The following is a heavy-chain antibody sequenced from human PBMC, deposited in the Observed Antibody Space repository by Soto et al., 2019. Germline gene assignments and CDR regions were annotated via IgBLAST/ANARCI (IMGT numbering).Heavy chain of an antibody. CDR2: IHGSGSA. J-gene: IGHJ5*02. Sequence: QVQLQESGPGLVKPSETLSLTCTVSNGSISNFHWNWIRQSAGKGLEWIGRIHGSGSATYNPSLRSRVTMSVDTSKTQFSLEVNSVTGADTAVYYCARSSHKESWFDPWGQGTLVTVSS. CDR1: NGSISNFH. CDR3: ARSSHKESWFDP. V-gene: IGHV4-4*07. D-gene: IGHD6-13*01.